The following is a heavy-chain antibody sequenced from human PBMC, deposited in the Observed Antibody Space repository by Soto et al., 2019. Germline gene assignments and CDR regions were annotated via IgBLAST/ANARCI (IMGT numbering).Heavy chain of an antibody. V-gene: IGHV1-18*01. CDR3: ARGWTPIDY. CDR2: ISAYNGNT. D-gene: IGHD2-15*01. J-gene: IGHJ4*02. Sequence: QVQLVQSGAEVKKPGASVKVSCKASGYTFTNFGISWVRQAPGQGLEWIGWISAYNGNTNYAQKFQGRVTMTTDTSTSTAYMEGRSLRFDATAVYYWARGWTPIDYWGQGTLVTVSS. CDR1: GYTFTNFG.